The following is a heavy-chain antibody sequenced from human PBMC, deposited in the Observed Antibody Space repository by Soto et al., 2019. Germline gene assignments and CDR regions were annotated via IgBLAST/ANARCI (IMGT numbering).Heavy chain of an antibody. D-gene: IGHD3-3*01. CDR3: ARDRSSITIFGVDAFDI. J-gene: IGHJ3*02. CDR1: GYTFTSYY. Sequence: ASVKVSCKASGYTFTSYYMHWVRLAPGQGLEWVGIINPSGGSTSYAQKFQGRVTMTRDTSTSTVYMELSSLRSEDTAVYYCARDRSSITIFGVDAFDIWGQGTMVTVS. V-gene: IGHV1-46*03. CDR2: INPSGGST.